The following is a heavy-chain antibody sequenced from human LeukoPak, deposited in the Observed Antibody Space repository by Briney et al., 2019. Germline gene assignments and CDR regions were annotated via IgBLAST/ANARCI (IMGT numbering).Heavy chain of an antibody. J-gene: IGHJ4*02. Sequence: ESGPALVKPTQTLTLTCTFSGFSLSTRGMRVRWIRQPPGKALEWLARIDWDDDKSYSTSLKTRLTISKDTSKNQVVLTMTNMDPVDTATYYCARISDGTGFDYWGQGTLVTVSS. D-gene: IGHD5-24*01. CDR2: IDWDDDK. CDR3: ARISDGTGFDY. CDR1: GFSLSTRGMR. V-gene: IGHV2-70*04.